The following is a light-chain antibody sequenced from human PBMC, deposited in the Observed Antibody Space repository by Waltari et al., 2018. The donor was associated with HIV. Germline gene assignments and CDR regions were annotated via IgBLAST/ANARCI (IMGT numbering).Light chain of an antibody. J-gene: IGLJ3*02. CDR3: GTWDSSLSAV. V-gene: IGLV1-51*01. CDR2: DNN. Sequence: QSVLTQPPSVSAAPGQTVTISCSGSSSNIGSHSVSWYQQLPGKAPKRLIYDNNKRPSGVPTRSSGSKSGTSATVGITGLQTGDEADYYCGTWDSSLSAVFGGGTKLTVL. CDR1: SSNIGSHS.